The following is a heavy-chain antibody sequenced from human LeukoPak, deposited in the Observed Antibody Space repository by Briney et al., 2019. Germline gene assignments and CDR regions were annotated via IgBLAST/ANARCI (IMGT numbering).Heavy chain of an antibody. CDR3: ASRYDSSGYYDAFDI. Sequence: GASVKVSCKASGYTFTSYYMHWVRQAPGQGLEWMGWMNPNSGNTGYAQQFQGRVTMTRKNSISTAYMELSSLRSEDTAVYYCASRYDSSGYYDAFDIWGQGTMVTVSS. CDR1: GYTFTSYY. J-gene: IGHJ3*02. CDR2: MNPNSGNT. D-gene: IGHD3-22*01. V-gene: IGHV1-8*02.